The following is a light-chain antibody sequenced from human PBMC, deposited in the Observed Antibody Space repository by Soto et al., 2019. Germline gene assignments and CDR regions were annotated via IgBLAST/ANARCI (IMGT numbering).Light chain of an antibody. CDR2: EVT. J-gene: IGLJ2*01. CDR1: SSDVGAYNY. Sequence: QSALAQPASVSGSPGQSITISCTGTSSDVGAYNYVSWYQQHPGKAPKLILYEVTDRPSEISNRFSGSKSGSTASLTISGLQPEDEADYYCSSYTTSTTTVFGGGTKLTVL. CDR3: SSYTTSTTTV. V-gene: IGLV2-14*01.